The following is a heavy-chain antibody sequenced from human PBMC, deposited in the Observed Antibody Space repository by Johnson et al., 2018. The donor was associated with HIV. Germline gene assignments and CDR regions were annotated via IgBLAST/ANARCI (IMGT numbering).Heavy chain of an antibody. CDR2: IKQDGSEK. CDR3: ARDGVVVVPGGWGAFDI. CDR1: GFTFSSYD. J-gene: IGHJ3*02. D-gene: IGHD2-15*01. V-gene: IGHV3-7*01. Sequence: VQLVESGGGVVQPGRSLRLSCAASGFTFSSYDMHWVRQATGKGLEWVANIKQDGSEKYYVDSVKGRFTISRDNAKNSLYLQMNSPRAEDTAVYYCARDGVVVVPGGWGAFDIWGQGTLVTVSS.